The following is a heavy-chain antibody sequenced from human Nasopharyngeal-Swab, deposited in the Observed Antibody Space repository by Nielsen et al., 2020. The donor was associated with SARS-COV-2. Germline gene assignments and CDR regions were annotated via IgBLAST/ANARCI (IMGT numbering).Heavy chain of an antibody. J-gene: IGHJ6*03. D-gene: IGHD6-13*01. CDR3: ARGIAAAGTRFHYYYYYYMDV. CDR1: GGSISSSNW. Sequence: SATLSLTCAGSGGSISSSNWWSWVRQPPGKGLEWIGEIYHSGSTNYNPSLKSRVTISVDKSKNQFSLKLSSVTAADTAVYYCARGIAAAGTRFHYYYYYYMDVWGKGTTVTVSS. V-gene: IGHV4-4*02. CDR2: IYHSGST.